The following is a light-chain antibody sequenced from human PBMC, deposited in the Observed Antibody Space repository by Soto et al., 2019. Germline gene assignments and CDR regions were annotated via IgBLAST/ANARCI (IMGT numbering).Light chain of an antibody. Sequence: QSALTQPASVSGSPGQSITISCTGTSSDVGGYIYVSWYQQHPGKAPKLMIYEVSNRPSGVSNRFSGSKSGNTASLTISGLQAEDEADYYCSSYTSSNTLYVFGTGTKV. J-gene: IGLJ1*01. V-gene: IGLV2-14*01. CDR2: EVS. CDR3: SSYTSSNTLYV. CDR1: SSDVGGYIY.